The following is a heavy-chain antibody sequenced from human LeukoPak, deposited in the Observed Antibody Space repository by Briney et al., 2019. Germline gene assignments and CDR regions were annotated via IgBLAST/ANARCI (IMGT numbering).Heavy chain of an antibody. CDR1: GGSIGSYY. J-gene: IGHJ4*02. CDR2: ISTSANT. D-gene: IGHD1-26*01. CDR3: ARVGARSFDY. V-gene: IGHV4-4*07. Sequence: PSETLSLTCTVSGGSIGSYYWSWIRQPAGKGLEWIGRISTSANTNYNPSLKSRVTMSVDTSKNQFSLKLSSVTAADTAVYYCARVGARSFDYWGQGTLVTVSS.